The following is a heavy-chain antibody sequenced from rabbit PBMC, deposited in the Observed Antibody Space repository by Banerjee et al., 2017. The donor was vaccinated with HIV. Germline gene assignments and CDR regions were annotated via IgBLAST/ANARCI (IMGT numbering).Heavy chain of an antibody. Sequence: QSLEESGGDLVKPGASLTLTCTASGFSFSSSYYMCWVRQAPGKGLEWIACIYAGSSGSTYYASWAKGRFTISKTSSTTVTLQMTSLAAADTATYFCARSQYAGDAGYGYYLWGQGTLVTVS. J-gene: IGHJ3*01. CDR1: GFSFSSSYY. V-gene: IGHV1S40*01. CDR3: ARSQYAGDAGYGYYL. CDR2: IYAGSSGST. D-gene: IGHD6-1*01.